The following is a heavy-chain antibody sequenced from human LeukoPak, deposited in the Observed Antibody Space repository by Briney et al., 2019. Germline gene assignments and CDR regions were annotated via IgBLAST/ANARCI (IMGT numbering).Heavy chain of an antibody. CDR1: GYTCTSYG. D-gene: IGHD2-2*01. CDR2: ISAYNGNT. Sequence: ASVKVSCKASGYTCTSYGLSGVPDAPGQGRERMGWISAYNGNTNYAQKLQGRVTMTTDTSTSTAYVEVRSLGSDDTAVYYCGREFVVPAVMDVWGKGTTVTVST. V-gene: IGHV1-18*01. CDR3: GREFVVPAVMDV. J-gene: IGHJ6*04.